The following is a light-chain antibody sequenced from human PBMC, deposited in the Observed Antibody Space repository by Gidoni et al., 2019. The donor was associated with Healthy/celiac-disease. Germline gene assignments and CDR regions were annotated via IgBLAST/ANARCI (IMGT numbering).Light chain of an antibody. V-gene: IGKV1-5*01. CDR1: QSISSW. J-gene: IGKJ1*01. CDR2: DAS. Sequence: DIQMTQSPSTLSASVGDRVTITCRASQSISSWLAWYQQKPGKAPKLLIYDASSLESGVPSSFSGSGSGTEFTLTISSLQPDDFATYYCQQYNSYSTFGQXTKVEIK. CDR3: QQYNSYST.